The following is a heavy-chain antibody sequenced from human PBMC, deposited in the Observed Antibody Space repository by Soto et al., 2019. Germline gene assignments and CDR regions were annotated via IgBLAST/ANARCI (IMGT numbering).Heavy chain of an antibody. CDR1: GYTFTDYG. V-gene: IGHV1-18*01. Sequence: QVHPAQSGAEVEKPGASVKVSCKASGYTFTDYGISWVRQAPGQGLQWMGWITAFNGNTKYAQQFQGRVTMTTDTSTSTAYMELRSLESDDTAVYYCARISQSDFWSGYYYFFDYWGQGTLVTVSS. J-gene: IGHJ4*02. CDR2: ITAFNGNT. CDR3: ARISQSDFWSGYYYFFDY. D-gene: IGHD3-3*01.